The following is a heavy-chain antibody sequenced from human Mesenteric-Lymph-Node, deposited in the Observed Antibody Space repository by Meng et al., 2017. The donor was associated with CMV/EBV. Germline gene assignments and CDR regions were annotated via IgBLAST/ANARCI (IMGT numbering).Heavy chain of an antibody. Sequence: GQVQQWGAGLLKPSETLSLTCAVYGGSFSGYYWSWIRQPPGKGLEWIGEINHSGSTNYNPSLKSRVTISVDTSKNQFSLKLSSVTAADTAVYYCARHQRWLKSEGGFNYWGQGTLVTVSS. J-gene: IGHJ4*02. CDR3: ARHQRWLKSEGGFNY. CDR1: GGSFSGYY. CDR2: INHSGST. D-gene: IGHD4-23*01. V-gene: IGHV4-34*01.